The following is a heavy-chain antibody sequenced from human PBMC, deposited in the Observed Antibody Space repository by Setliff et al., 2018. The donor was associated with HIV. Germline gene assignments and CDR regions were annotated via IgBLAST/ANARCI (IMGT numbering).Heavy chain of an antibody. D-gene: IGHD3-22*01. CDR2: IYYSGRTSHSGST. J-gene: IGHJ5*02. Sequence: PSETLSLTCTVSGDSITSGGYSWTWIRQPPGKALEWVGYIYYSGRTSHSGSTYYNPSVAIRITISGDTSKNQFSLKLTSVTAADTAIYYCARENGWLFGWFDPWGQGTPVTVSS. CDR1: GDSITSGGYS. V-gene: IGHV4-30-4*08. CDR3: ARENGWLFGWFDP.